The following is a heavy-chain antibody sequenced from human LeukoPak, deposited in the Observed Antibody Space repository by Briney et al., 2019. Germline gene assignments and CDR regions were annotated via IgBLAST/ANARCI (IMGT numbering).Heavy chain of an antibody. CDR2: VRQDDGEK. J-gene: IGHJ3*02. CDR1: GYTFTSFW. CDR3: ARDLTMIVYAFDI. D-gene: IGHD3-22*01. Sequence: PGGSLRLSCAASGYTFTSFWMHWVRQAPGKGLEWVASVRQDDGEKYYVDSVKGRFTISRDNAKNSVYLQMLSLRAEDTAVYYCARDLTMIVYAFDIWGQGTMVTVSS. V-gene: IGHV3-7*01.